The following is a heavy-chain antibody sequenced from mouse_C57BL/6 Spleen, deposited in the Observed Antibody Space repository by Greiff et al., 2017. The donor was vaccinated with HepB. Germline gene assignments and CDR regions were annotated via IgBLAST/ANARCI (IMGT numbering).Heavy chain of an antibody. CDR3: TGEQAY. CDR2: IDPENGDT. Sequence: EVKLREAGAELVRPGASVKLSCTASGFNIKDDYMHWVKQRPEQGLEWIGWIDPENGDTEYAAKVQGKATITADTSSNTAYLQLSSLPSEDTAVYYCTGEQAYWGQGTLVTVSA. J-gene: IGHJ3*01. CDR1: GFNIKDDY. V-gene: IGHV14-4*01.